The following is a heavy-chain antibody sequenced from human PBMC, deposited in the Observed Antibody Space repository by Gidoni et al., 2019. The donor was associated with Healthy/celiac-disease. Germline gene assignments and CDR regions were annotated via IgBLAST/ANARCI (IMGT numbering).Heavy chain of an antibody. CDR1: GGSISSSSYY. V-gene: IGHV4-39*01. D-gene: IGHD1-26*01. CDR2: IYYSGST. J-gene: IGHJ4*02. Sequence: QLQLQESGPGLVKPSETLSLTCTVSGGSISSSSYYWGWIRQPPGKGLEWIGSIYYSGSTYYNPSLKSRVTISVDTSKNQFSLKLSSVTAADTAVYYCARPSSFVGSFDYWGQGTLVTVSS. CDR3: ARPSSFVGSFDY.